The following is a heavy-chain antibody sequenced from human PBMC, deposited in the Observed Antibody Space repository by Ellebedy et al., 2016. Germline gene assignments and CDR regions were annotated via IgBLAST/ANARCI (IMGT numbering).Heavy chain of an antibody. CDR2: IYSGGDT. CDR1: GFTFSGYT. D-gene: IGHD6-6*01. Sequence: GESLKISXAASGFTFSGYTMNWVRQAPGKGLEWVSLIYSGGDTSYADSVKGRFTISRDSSRNTLYLQMNSLRAEDTAVYYCAPSAIAAPKWGQGTLVTVSS. V-gene: IGHV3-53*01. CDR3: APSAIAAPK. J-gene: IGHJ4*02.